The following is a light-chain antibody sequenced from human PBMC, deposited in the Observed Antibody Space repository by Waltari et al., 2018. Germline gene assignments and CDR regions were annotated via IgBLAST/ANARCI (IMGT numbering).Light chain of an antibody. CDR2: GAS. CDR1: QTVRTTY. CDR3: QQYDISPLT. Sequence: EIVLTQSPGTLSLSPGERATLSCRASQTVRTTYLAWYQQKPGQAPTLLIYGASNRATGIPDRFSGSGSGTDFSLTISSLDPEDFAVYYCQQYDISPLTFGGGTKVEIK. V-gene: IGKV3-20*01. J-gene: IGKJ4*01.